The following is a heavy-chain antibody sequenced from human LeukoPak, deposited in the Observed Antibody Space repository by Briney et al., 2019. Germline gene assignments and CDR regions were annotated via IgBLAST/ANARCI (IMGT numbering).Heavy chain of an antibody. J-gene: IGHJ6*04. CDR2: INSDGSST. Sequence: PGGSLRLSCAASGFTFSSYWMHWVRHAPGKGLVWVSRINSDGSSTSYADSVKGRFTISRDNAKNTLYRQMNSLRAEDTAVYYCARDPRMVTGMDVWGKGTTVTVSS. CDR3: ARDPRMVTGMDV. CDR1: GFTFSSYW. V-gene: IGHV3-74*01. D-gene: IGHD5-18*01.